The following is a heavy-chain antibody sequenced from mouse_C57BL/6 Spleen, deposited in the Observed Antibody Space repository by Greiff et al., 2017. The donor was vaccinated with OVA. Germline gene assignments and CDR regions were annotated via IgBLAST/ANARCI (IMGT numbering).Heavy chain of an antibody. V-gene: IGHV1-81*01. J-gene: IGHJ4*01. D-gene: IGHD2-4*01. CDR3: ARGGYDYDGDYYAMDY. CDR1: GYTFTSYG. Sequence: VQLQESGAELARPGASVKLSCKASGYTFTSYGISWVKQRTGQGLEWIGEIYPRSGNTYYNEKFKGKATLTADKSSSTAYMELRSLTSEDSAVYFCARGGYDYDGDYYAMDYWGQGTSVTVSS. CDR2: IYPRSGNT.